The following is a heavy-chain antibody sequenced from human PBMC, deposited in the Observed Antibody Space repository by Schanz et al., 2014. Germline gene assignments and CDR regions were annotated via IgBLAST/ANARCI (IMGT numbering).Heavy chain of an antibody. Sequence: QVQLAESGGGVVQPGRSLRLSCAASGFAFNNYGMHWVRQAPGKGLEWVAQISHDGHRDFYADSVKGRFTISRDNAKNSLYLQMNSLRAEDTAVYYCVPMSIAAHWGQGTLVTVSS. V-gene: IGHV3-30*19. CDR1: GFAFNNYG. CDR3: VPMSIAAH. J-gene: IGHJ4*02. CDR2: ISHDGHRD. D-gene: IGHD6-6*01.